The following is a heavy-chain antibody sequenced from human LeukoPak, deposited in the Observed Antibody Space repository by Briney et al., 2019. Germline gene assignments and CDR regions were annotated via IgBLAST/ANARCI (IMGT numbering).Heavy chain of an antibody. J-gene: IGHJ4*02. Sequence: EWMGRIIPILGIANYAQKFQGRVTITADKSTSTAYMELSSLRSEDTAVYYCASASQDSTVHWGQGTLVTVSS. D-gene: IGHD2-2*01. V-gene: IGHV1-69*02. CDR2: IIPILGIA. CDR3: ASASQDSTVH.